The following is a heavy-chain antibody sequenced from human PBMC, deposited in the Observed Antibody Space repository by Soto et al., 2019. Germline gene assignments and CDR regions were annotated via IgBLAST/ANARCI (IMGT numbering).Heavy chain of an antibody. CDR3: AKVPGDSSGYYLLGGLDY. V-gene: IGHV3-23*01. Sequence: PGGSLRRSCAASGFTFSSYAMSWGRQAPGKGLEWVSAISGSGGSTYYADSVKGRFTISRDNSKNTLYLQMNSLRAEDTAVYYCAKVPGDSSGYYLLGGLDYWGQGTLVTVSS. CDR2: ISGSGGST. D-gene: IGHD3-22*01. CDR1: GFTFSSYA. J-gene: IGHJ4*02.